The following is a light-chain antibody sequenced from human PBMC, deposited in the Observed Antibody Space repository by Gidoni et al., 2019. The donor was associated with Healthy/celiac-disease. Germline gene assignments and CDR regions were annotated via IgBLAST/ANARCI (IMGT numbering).Light chain of an antibody. Sequence: ASQSVSSNVAWYQQKPGQAPRLLIYGASTRATGIPARFSGSGSGTEFTLTISSLQSEDFAVYYCQQYNNWPLWTFGQGTKVEIK. CDR3: QQYNNWPLWT. CDR2: GAS. V-gene: IGKV3-15*01. J-gene: IGKJ1*01. CDR1: QSVSSN.